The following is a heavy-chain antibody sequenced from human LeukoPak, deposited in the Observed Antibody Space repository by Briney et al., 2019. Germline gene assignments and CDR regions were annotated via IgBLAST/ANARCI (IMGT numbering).Heavy chain of an antibody. J-gene: IGHJ4*02. D-gene: IGHD6-19*01. CDR3: ASDIAVAGPKEY. Sequence: GGSLRLSCAASGFTFSSYSMNWVRQAPGKGLEWVSSISSSSSYIYYADSVKGRFTISRDNAKNSLYLQMNSLRAEDTAVYYCASDIAVAGPKEYWGQGTLVTVSS. CDR1: GFTFSSYS. V-gene: IGHV3-21*01. CDR2: ISSSSSYI.